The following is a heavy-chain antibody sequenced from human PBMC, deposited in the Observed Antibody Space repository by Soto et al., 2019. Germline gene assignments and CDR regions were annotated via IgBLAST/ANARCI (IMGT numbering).Heavy chain of an antibody. CDR1: GFTFSNYA. CDR2: LSGSGNSP. J-gene: IGHJ2*01. Sequence: EVQLLESGGGLVQPGGSLRLSCAASGFTFSNYAMSWVRQAPGKGLGWVSGLSGSGNSPYYADSVKGRFTISRDNSKKTLYLQMHGLRAEDTAVDYCAKYHGDYDWYFDLWGRGTLVSVSS. D-gene: IGHD4-17*01. CDR3: AKYHGDYDWYFDL. V-gene: IGHV3-23*01.